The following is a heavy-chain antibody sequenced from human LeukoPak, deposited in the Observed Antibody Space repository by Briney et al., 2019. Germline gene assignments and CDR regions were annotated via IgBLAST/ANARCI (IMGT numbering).Heavy chain of an antibody. Sequence: GGSLRLSCAASGFTFSSYDMNWVRQAPGKGLEWVSYISSSGSTIYYADSVKGRFTISRGNAKNSLYLQMKSLRAEDTAVYYCAREHDYGDLYFDYWGQGTLVTVSS. CDR2: ISSSGSTI. D-gene: IGHD4-17*01. J-gene: IGHJ4*02. CDR3: AREHDYGDLYFDY. CDR1: GFTFSSYD. V-gene: IGHV3-48*03.